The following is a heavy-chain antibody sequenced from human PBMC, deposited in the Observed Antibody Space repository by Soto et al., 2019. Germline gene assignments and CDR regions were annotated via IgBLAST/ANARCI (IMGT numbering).Heavy chain of an antibody. CDR1: GFTFSSYA. Sequence: QVQLVESGGGVVQPGRSLRLSCAASGFTFSSYAMHWVRQAPGKGLEWVAVISYDGSNKYYADSVKGRFTISRDNSKNTRYLQMNSLRAEDTAVYYCARDPSAGGSDYYYYGMDVWGQGTTVTVSS. J-gene: IGHJ6*02. CDR2: ISYDGSNK. V-gene: IGHV3-30-3*01. D-gene: IGHD3-10*01. CDR3: ARDPSAGGSDYYYYGMDV.